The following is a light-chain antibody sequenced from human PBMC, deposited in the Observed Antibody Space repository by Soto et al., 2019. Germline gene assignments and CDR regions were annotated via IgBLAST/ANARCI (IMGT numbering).Light chain of an antibody. Sequence: DIQMTQSPSSLSASVGDRVTITCRASQTISMYLNCYQQKPGKAPILLISAASSLESGVPSRFSGSRSGTEFTLTISSLQPEDCATYYCQRSYSTPPLTFGGGTKVEIK. J-gene: IGKJ4*01. CDR1: QTISMY. CDR2: AAS. CDR3: QRSYSTPPLT. V-gene: IGKV1-39*01.